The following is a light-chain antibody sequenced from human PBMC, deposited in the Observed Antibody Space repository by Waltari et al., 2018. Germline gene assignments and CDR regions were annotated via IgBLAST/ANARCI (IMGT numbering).Light chain of an antibody. J-gene: IGKJ3*01. CDR2: HAS. CDR3: QQSGTFPPT. Sequence: DIRMPQSPSSVAASDEDSVITTCRASQDIGTWLAWYQQKPGKAPRLLIYHASRLQSGVPSRFSGSGSGTDFTLTISSLQPEDFATYYCQQSGTFPPTFGPGTKVEI. V-gene: IGKV1-12*01. CDR1: QDIGTW.